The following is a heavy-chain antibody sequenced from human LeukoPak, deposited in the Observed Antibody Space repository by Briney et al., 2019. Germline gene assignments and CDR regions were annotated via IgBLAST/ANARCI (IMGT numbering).Heavy chain of an antibody. Sequence: PGGSLRLSCAASGFTFSSYWMHWVRQAPGKGLEWVSSISSSSSYIYYADSVKGRFTISRDNAKNSLYLQMNSLRAEDTAVYYCASITYSRVDYWGQGTLVTVSS. CDR3: ASITYSRVDY. V-gene: IGHV3-21*01. CDR1: GFTFSSYW. J-gene: IGHJ4*02. CDR2: ISSSSSYI. D-gene: IGHD6-13*01.